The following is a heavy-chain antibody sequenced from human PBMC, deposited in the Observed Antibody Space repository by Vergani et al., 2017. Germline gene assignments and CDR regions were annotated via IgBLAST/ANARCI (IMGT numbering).Heavy chain of an antibody. D-gene: IGHD1-14*01. CDR1: GGSISSSSYY. CDR3: VGEPGGTSFDY. Sequence: QLQLQESGPGLVKPSETLSLTCTVSGGSISSSSYYWGWIRQPPGKGLQWVSSINGGGDSTFYADSVRGRFTISRDRSEMIYLQMNSLSAEDPAVYYCVGEPGGTSFDYWGQGTLVTVSS. J-gene: IGHJ4*02. CDR2: INGGGDST. V-gene: IGHV4-39*01.